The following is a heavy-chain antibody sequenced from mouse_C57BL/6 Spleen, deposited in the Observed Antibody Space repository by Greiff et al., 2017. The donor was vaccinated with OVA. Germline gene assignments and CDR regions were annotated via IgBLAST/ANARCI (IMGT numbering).Heavy chain of an antibody. Sequence: EVQLQQSGAELVRPGASVKLSCTASGFHIKDYYMHWVKQRPEQGLEWIGRIDPEDGDTEYAPKFQGKATMTADTSSNTAYLQLSSLTSEDTAVYYCTYYYGSSDWYFDVWGTGTTVTVSS. CDR3: TYYYGSSDWYFDV. D-gene: IGHD1-1*01. J-gene: IGHJ1*03. V-gene: IGHV14-1*01. CDR1: GFHIKDYY. CDR2: IDPEDGDT.